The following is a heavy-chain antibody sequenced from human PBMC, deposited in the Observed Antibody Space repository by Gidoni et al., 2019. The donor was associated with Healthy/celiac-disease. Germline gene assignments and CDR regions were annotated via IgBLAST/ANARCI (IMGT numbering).Heavy chain of an antibody. D-gene: IGHD4-17*01. CDR1: GFTFGHYS. J-gene: IGHJ4*02. V-gene: IGHV3-11*06. CDR3: ARDYRPMTTVSPTNQPFDY. Sequence: QLQLVESGGGLVKPGGSLRLSCAASGFTFGHYSISWIRQAPGKGLEWVSYISSSSSYTNYADSVKGRFTISRDNAKNSLYLQMNSLRAEDTAVYYCARDYRPMTTVSPTNQPFDYWGQGTLVTVSS. CDR2: ISSSSSYT.